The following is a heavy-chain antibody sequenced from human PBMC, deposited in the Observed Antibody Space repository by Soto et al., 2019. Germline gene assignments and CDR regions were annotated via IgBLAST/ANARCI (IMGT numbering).Heavy chain of an antibody. CDR2: IWYDGSEK. J-gene: IGHJ4*02. CDR1: GFSFSTYG. CDR3: ARDVCSDCFGFRY. D-gene: IGHD2-21*02. V-gene: IGHV3-33*01. Sequence: TGGSLRLSCVASGFSFSTYGMHWVRQAPGKGLEWVAVIWYDGSEKHYADSVKGRFTISRDISKNTLYLEMNSLRAEDTAVYYCARDVCSDCFGFRYWGQGTLVTVSS.